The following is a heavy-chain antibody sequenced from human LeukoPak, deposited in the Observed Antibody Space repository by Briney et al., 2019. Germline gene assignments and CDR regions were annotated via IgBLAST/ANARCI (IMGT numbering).Heavy chain of an antibody. Sequence: TLSLTCTVSGGSISSGGYSWPWIRQHSGKGLEWIGHIFYSGITYYNPSLKSRVSISVDTSKNHFSLNPSSVTAADTAVYYCARTRRYCGGGSCYYFDYWGQGTLVTVSS. CDR3: ARTRRYCGGGSCYYFDY. CDR1: GGSISSGGYS. J-gene: IGHJ4*02. CDR2: IFYSGIT. V-gene: IGHV4-31*03. D-gene: IGHD2-15*01.